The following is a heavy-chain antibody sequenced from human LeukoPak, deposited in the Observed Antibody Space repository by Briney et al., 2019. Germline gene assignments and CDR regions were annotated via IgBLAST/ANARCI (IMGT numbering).Heavy chain of an antibody. J-gene: IGHJ6*03. CDR2: INPNSGGT. CDR1: GYTVTGYY. D-gene: IGHD2-2*02. Sequence: ASVKVSCKASGYTVTGYYMHWVRQAPGQGLEWMGWINPNSGGTNYAQKFQGRVTMTRDTSISTAYMELSSLRSEDTAVYYCARVAAEVVGVPGAIGFGWLRRDYYYMDVWGKGTTVTVSS. CDR3: ARVAAEVVGVPGAIGFGWLRRDYYYMDV. V-gene: IGHV1-2*02.